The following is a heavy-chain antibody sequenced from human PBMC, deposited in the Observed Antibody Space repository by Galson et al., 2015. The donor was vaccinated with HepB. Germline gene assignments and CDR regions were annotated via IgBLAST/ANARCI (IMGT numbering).Heavy chain of an antibody. Sequence: SVKVSCKASGYTFTGYYMHWVRQAPGQGLEWMGRINPNSGGTNYAQKFQGRVTMTRDTSISTAYMELSRLRSDDTAVYYCAGRITIFGVVEEPNDAFDIWGQGTMVTVSS. D-gene: IGHD3-3*01. CDR2: INPNSGGT. J-gene: IGHJ3*02. CDR3: AGRITIFGVVEEPNDAFDI. V-gene: IGHV1-2*06. CDR1: GYTFTGYY.